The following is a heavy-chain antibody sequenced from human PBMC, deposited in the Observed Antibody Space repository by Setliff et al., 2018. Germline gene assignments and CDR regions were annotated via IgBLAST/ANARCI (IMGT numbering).Heavy chain of an antibody. V-gene: IGHV4-38-2*01. D-gene: IGHD3-22*01. Sequence: SETLSLTCGVTGYSIGSGYYWGWIRLSPGKGLEWIGDISHSGYTYYNPSLSSRVVISIDTSKNLVSLKLSSVTAADTAIYYCARRYYDSTGYYYYAFDIWGRGTMVTVSS. CDR2: ISHSGYT. CDR3: ARRYYDSTGYYYYAFDI. CDR1: GYSIGSGYY. J-gene: IGHJ3*02.